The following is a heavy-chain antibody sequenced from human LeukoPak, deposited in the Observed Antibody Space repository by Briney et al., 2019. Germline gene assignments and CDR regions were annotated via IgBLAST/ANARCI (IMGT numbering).Heavy chain of an antibody. Sequence: GGSLRLSCVASGFTFDDYAMHWVRQAPGKGLEWVSIISGNGGTTYYADSVKGRFTMSRDNSKNSLYLQMNSLRSDDTAFYYCAKDHYDSSGNDFDYWGQGILVTVSS. CDR1: GFTFDDYA. V-gene: IGHV3-43*02. CDR2: ISGNGGTT. D-gene: IGHD3-22*01. J-gene: IGHJ4*02. CDR3: AKDHYDSSGNDFDY.